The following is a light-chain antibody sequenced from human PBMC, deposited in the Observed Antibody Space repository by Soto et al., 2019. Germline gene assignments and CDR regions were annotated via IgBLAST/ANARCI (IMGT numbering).Light chain of an antibody. CDR3: SSYAGINNFGV. J-gene: IGLJ1*01. CDR2: EVN. Sequence: QSALTQPPSVSGSPGQSVTISCTGTSSDVGSYNRVSWYQQTPGTAPKLMIYEVNNRPSGVPDRFSGSKSGNTASLTISGLQAEDEADYYCSSYAGINNFGVFGTGTKVTVL. V-gene: IGLV2-18*02. CDR1: SSDVGSYNR.